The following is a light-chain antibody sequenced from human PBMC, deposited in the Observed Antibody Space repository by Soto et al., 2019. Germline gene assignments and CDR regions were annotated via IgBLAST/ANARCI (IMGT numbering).Light chain of an antibody. CDR3: QQRSNWPPSIT. J-gene: IGKJ5*01. CDR2: DAS. CDR1: QSVSSY. Sequence: EIVLTQSPATLSLSPGERATLSCRASQSVSSYLAWYQQKPGQAPRLLIYDASNRATGIPARFSGIGSGTAFTLTISSLEPEYFAVYYCQQRSNWPPSITFGQGTRLEIK. V-gene: IGKV3-11*01.